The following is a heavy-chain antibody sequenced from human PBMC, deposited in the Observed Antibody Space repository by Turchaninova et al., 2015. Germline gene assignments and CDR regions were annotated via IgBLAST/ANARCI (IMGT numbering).Heavy chain of an antibody. CDR1: GFTLSSYG. D-gene: IGHD2-15*01. CDR2: ISYDGSNK. CDR3: AKDGYCSGGSCHDAFDI. Sequence: QVQLVASGGGVVQPGRSLRPSSAASGFTLSSYGMHWVRQAPGKGLEWVAVISYDGSNKYYADSVKGRFTISRDNSKNTLYLQMNSLRAEDTAVYYCAKDGYCSGGSCHDAFDIWGQGTMVTVSS. V-gene: IGHV3-30*18. J-gene: IGHJ3*02.